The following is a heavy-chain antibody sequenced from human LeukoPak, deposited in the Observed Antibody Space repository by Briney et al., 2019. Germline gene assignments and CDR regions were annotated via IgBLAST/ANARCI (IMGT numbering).Heavy chain of an antibody. CDR2: IGGSGGST. Sequence: GGSLRLSCAASGFTFSSYAMNWVRQAPGKGLEWVSAIGGSGGSTYYADSVKGRFTISRDNSKNTLYLQMNSLRAEDTAVYYCAKADYYDSSGYYEISQLRVGLSDWYFDLWGRGTLVTVSS. D-gene: IGHD3-22*01. CDR1: GFTFSSYA. J-gene: IGHJ2*01. V-gene: IGHV3-23*01. CDR3: AKADYYDSSGYYEISQLRVGLSDWYFDL.